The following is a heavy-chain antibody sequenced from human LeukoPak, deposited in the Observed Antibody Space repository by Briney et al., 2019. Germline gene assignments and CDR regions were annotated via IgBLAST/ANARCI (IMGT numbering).Heavy chain of an antibody. J-gene: IGHJ4*02. CDR1: GFTFSSYA. D-gene: IGHD6-13*01. CDR2: ISYDGSNK. V-gene: IGHV3-30*04. CDR3: ASPYSSSPLDY. Sequence: GGSLRLSCAASGFTFSSYAMHWVRQAPGKGLEWVAVISYDGSNKYYADFVKGRFTISRDNSKNTLYLQMNSLRAEDTAVYYCASPYSSSPLDYWGQGTLVTVSS.